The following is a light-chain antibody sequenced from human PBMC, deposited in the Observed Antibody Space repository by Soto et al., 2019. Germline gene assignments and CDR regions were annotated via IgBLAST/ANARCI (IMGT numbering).Light chain of an antibody. CDR1: QSLLHHDDYMY. V-gene: IGKV2-28*01. Sequence: DIVMTQSPLSLSVTPGEPAAISCRSSQSLLHHDDYMYLDWYLQKPGQSPQLLIYFGSNRASGVPDRFSGEGSGSGTDFTLKISRVAAEDVGVYYCMQALQTPLTFGAGTRLDIK. CDR2: FGS. J-gene: IGKJ4*01. CDR3: MQALQTPLT.